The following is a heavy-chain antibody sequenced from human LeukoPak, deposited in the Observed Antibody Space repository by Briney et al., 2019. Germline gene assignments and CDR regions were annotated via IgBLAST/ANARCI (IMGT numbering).Heavy chain of an antibody. CDR1: GFTFSSSA. CDR3: ARGAYYFDY. Sequence: GGSLRLSCAASGFTFSSSAMSWVRQAPGKGLEWVSYITSSGSYTNYADSVKGRFTISRDNANNSLFLQMNSLRAEDTAVYYCARGAYYFDYWGQGTLVTVSS. V-gene: IGHV3-11*05. CDR2: ITSSGSYT. J-gene: IGHJ4*02.